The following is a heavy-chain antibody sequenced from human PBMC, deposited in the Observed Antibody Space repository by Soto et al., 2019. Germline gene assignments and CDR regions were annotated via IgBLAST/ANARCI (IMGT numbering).Heavy chain of an antibody. V-gene: IGHV2-5*02. CDR2: IYWDDDK. Sequence: QITLKESGPTLVKPTQTLTLTCTFSGFSLSTTGVGVGWIRQPPGKALDWLALIYWDDDKRYSPSLKSRCTITKVTSKNQVVLTMTNVDPVDTGIYFCAHRRVGRELDYWGQGTLVTVSS. CDR1: GFSLSTTGVG. J-gene: IGHJ4*02. D-gene: IGHD3-3*01. CDR3: AHRRVGRELDY.